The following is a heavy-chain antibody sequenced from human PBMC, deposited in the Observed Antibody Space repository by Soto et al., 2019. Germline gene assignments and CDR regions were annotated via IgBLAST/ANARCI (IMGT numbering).Heavy chain of an antibody. J-gene: IGHJ5*02. Sequence: TSETLSLTCSVSGDSISSSYRSWIRQPPGKELEWIGYIYYSGSTNYNPSLKSRVTISLDTSKNQFSLKVSSVTAADTAVYYCARGYDWFDPWGQGTLVT. CDR2: IYYSGST. V-gene: IGHV4-59*01. CDR3: ARGYDWFDP. D-gene: IGHD5-12*01. CDR1: GDSISSSY.